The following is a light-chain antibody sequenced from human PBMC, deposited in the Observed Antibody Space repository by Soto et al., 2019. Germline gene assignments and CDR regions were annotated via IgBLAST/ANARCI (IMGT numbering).Light chain of an antibody. CDR2: GVS. V-gene: IGKV2D-29*01. CDR1: QSLLNSNGETY. Sequence: IVMTQTPPSLAVIPGQPASSSCKSSQSLLNSNGETYPHWFLQKPGQPPQLLIYGVSNRFSGVPDRFSGSGSGTDFTLKISRVEPEDVGIYYCMQCIQRPLTFGRGTKVEIK. CDR3: MQCIQRPLT. J-gene: IGKJ4*01.